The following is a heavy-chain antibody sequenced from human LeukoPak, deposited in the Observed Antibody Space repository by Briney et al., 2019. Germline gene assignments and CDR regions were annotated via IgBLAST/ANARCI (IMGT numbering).Heavy chain of an antibody. D-gene: IGHD4-11*01. Sequence: PGGSLRLSCAASGLTFSNYAMSWVRQAPGKGLEWVSTISGSGASTYYADSVKDRFTISRDNSKNTLYLQMNNLRAEDTALYYCAKDPAVTTIGFDYWGQGTLVTVSS. CDR3: AKDPAVTTIGFDY. CDR2: ISGSGAST. CDR1: GLTFSNYA. V-gene: IGHV3-23*01. J-gene: IGHJ4*02.